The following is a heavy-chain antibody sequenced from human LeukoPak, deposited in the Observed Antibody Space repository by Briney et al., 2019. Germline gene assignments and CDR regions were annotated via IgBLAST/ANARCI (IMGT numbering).Heavy chain of an antibody. Sequence: PSETLSLTCTVSGGSISSSSYYWGWIRQPPGKGLEWIGSIYYSGSTYYNPSLKSQVTISVDTSKNQFSLKLSSVTAADTAVYYCARDRGGSSGFYYFDYWGQGTLVTVSS. D-gene: IGHD6-19*01. J-gene: IGHJ4*02. V-gene: IGHV4-39*07. CDR3: ARDRGGSSGFYYFDY. CDR2: IYYSGST. CDR1: GGSISSSSYY.